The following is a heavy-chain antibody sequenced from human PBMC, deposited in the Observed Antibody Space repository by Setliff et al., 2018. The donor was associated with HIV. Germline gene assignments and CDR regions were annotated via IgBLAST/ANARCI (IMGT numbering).Heavy chain of an antibody. D-gene: IGHD5-12*01. CDR1: GFTFSSSW. J-gene: IGHJ4*02. V-gene: IGHV3-74*01. Sequence: GSLRLSCAASGFTFSSSWMHWVRQALGKGLVWVSRINTDGSNTNYADSVKGRFTISRDNSKNTMYLQMNTLRVEDTAVYYCARDPPGSGFHLDYWGQGTPVTVSS. CDR2: INTDGSNT. CDR3: ARDPPGSGFHLDY.